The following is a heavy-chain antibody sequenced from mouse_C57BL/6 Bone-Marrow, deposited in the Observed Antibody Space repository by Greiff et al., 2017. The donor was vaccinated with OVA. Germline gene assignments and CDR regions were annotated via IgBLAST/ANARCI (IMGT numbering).Heavy chain of an antibody. CDR2: IDPENGDT. CDR1: GFNIKDDY. CDR3: TPFLDY. Sequence: EVQRVESGAELVRPGASVKLSCTASGFNIKDDYMHWVKQRPEQGLEWIGWIDPENGDTEYASKFQGKATITADTSSNTAYLQLSSLTSEDTAVYYCTPFLDYWGQGTTLTVSS. J-gene: IGHJ2*01. V-gene: IGHV14-4*01.